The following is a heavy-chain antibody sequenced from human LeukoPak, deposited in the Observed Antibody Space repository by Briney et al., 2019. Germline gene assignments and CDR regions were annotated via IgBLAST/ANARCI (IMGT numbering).Heavy chain of an antibody. CDR1: GGTFSSYA. D-gene: IGHD2-15*01. CDR3: ARAPTYCSDGSCYSYYYGMDV. Sequence: SVKVSCMASGGTFSSYAISWVRQAPGQGLEWMGGIIPIFGTANYAQKFQGRVTITADESTSTAYMELSSLRSEDTAVYYCARAPTYCSDGSCYSYYYGMDVWGQGTTVTVSS. CDR2: IIPIFGTA. J-gene: IGHJ6*02. V-gene: IGHV1-69*13.